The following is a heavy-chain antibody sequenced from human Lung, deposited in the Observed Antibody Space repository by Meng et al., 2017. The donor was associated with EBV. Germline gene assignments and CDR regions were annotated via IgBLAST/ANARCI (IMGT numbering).Heavy chain of an antibody. D-gene: IGHD6-13*01. V-gene: IGHV7-4-1*02. CDR3: ARGSLEADEDPG. CDR1: GYTFTSSS. Sequence: QVQLVQSGSEVKKPGDSVKVSCQAAGYTFTSSSMNWVRHAPGQGLEWMGWININTGNPTYAQGFTGRFVFSLDTSVSTAYLQISSLKTDDTAAYYCARGSLEADEDPGWGQGTLVTVSS. J-gene: IGHJ4*02. CDR2: ININTGNP.